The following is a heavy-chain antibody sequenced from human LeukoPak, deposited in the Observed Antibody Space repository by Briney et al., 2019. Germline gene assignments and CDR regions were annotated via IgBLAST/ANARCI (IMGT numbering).Heavy chain of an antibody. CDR1: GGSISSSSYY. D-gene: IGHD3-22*01. Sequence: PSETLSLTCTVSGGSISSSSYYWSWIRQPAGKGLEWIGRIYTSGSTNYNPSLKSRVTISVDTSKNQFSLKLSSVTAADTAVYYCARDRGLRYYYDSSGYQDAFDIWGQGTMVTVSS. CDR2: IYTSGST. J-gene: IGHJ3*02. CDR3: ARDRGLRYYYDSSGYQDAFDI. V-gene: IGHV4-61*02.